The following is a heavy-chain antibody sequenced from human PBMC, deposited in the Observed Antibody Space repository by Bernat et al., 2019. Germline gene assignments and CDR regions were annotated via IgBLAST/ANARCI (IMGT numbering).Heavy chain of an antibody. Sequence: EVQLVESGGGLVQPGGSLRLSCAASGFIFSSYWMSWVRQAPGKGLEWVANIKQDGSEKDYVDSVKGRFTISRDNAKNSLYLQMNSLRAEDTAVYYWARDESYGDYSFPFDYWGQGTLVTVSS. V-gene: IGHV3-7*04. J-gene: IGHJ4*02. D-gene: IGHD4-17*01. CDR3: ARDESYGDYSFPFDY. CDR2: IKQDGSEK. CDR1: GFIFSSYW.